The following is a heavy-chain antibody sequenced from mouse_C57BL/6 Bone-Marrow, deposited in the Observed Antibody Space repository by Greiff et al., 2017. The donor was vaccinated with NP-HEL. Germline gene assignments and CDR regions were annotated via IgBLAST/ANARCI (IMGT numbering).Heavy chain of an antibody. CDR2: INPSSGYT. Sequence: QVQLQQSGAELARPGASVKMSCKASGYTFTSYTMHWVKQRPGQGLEWIGYINPSSGYTKYNQKFKDKATLTADKSSSTAYMQLSSLTSEDSAVYYSARRDGSRPSFDYWGQGTTLTVSS. J-gene: IGHJ2*01. D-gene: IGHD1-1*01. CDR3: ARRDGSRPSFDY. CDR1: GYTFTSYT. V-gene: IGHV1-4*01.